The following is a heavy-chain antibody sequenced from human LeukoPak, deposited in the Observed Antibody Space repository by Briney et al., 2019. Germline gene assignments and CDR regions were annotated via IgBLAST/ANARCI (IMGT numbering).Heavy chain of an antibody. CDR1: GGSISSYY. J-gene: IGHJ4*02. CDR3: AKDFTGYSSSGIDY. V-gene: IGHV4-59*12. Sequence: SETLSLTCTVSGGSISSYYWSWIRQPPGKGLEWIGYIYYSGSTNYNPSLKSRVTISVDTSKNQFSLKLSSVTAADTAVYYCAKDFTGYSSSGIDYWGQGTLVTISS. D-gene: IGHD6-13*01. CDR2: IYYSGST.